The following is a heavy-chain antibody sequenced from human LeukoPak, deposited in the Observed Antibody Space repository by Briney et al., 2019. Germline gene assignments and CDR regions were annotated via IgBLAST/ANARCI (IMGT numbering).Heavy chain of an antibody. CDR3: AREFMTTVTYDAFDI. V-gene: IGHV4-59*12. CDR1: GGSISSYY. J-gene: IGHJ3*02. D-gene: IGHD4-17*01. Sequence: SETLSLTCTVSGGSISSYYWSWIRQPPGKGLEWIGYIYYSGSTNYNPSLKSRVTISVDTSKNQFSLKLSSVTAADTAVYYCAREFMTTVTYDAFDIWGQGTMVTVSS. CDR2: IYYSGST.